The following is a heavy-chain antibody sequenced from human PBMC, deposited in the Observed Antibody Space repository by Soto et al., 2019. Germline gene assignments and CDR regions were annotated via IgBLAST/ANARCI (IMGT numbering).Heavy chain of an antibody. V-gene: IGHV3-33*01. CDR2: IWSHGTAQ. Sequence: QVRLVQSGGGVVQPGRSLTLSCAASGYSITNNGMHWVRQAPGKGLEWVALIWSHGTAQYYSDSVKGRFTVSRDTSTXXXXXXXXXXXXXXXXXXXXXXXXXXXSIDYWGQGTLVTVSS. J-gene: IGHJ4*02. CDR1: GYSITNNG. CDR3: XXXXXXXSIDY.